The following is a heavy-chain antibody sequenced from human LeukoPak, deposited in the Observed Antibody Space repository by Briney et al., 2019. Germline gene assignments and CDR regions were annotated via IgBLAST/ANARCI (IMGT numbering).Heavy chain of an antibody. CDR3: AKNVVRTFDY. V-gene: IGHV3-23*01. D-gene: IGHD2-15*01. CDR1: GFTFSSNA. Sequence: GGSLRLSCVASGFTFSSNAMSWVRQAPGKGVEWGSIISGSGVTTYSADSVKGRLLISRDNSKNTLYLQMSSLRAEDTAVYYCAKNVVRTFDYWGLGTLVTVSS. CDR2: ISGSGVTT. J-gene: IGHJ4*02.